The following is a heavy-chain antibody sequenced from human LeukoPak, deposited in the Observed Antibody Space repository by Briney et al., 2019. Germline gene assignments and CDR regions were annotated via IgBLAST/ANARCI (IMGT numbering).Heavy chain of an antibody. D-gene: IGHD5-12*01. CDR1: GGSISSYY. CDR3: ARVNGYSGYEGLDY. CDR2: IYTSGST. J-gene: IGHJ4*02. V-gene: IGHV4-4*07. Sequence: SETLSLTCTVSGGSISSYYWSWIRQPAGKGLEWIGRIYTSGSTNYNPSLKSRVTISVDKSKNQFSPKLSSVTAADTAVYYCARVNGYSGYEGLDYWGQGTLVTVSS.